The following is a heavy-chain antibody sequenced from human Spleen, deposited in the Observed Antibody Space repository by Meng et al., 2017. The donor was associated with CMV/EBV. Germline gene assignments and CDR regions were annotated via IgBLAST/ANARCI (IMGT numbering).Heavy chain of an antibody. CDR1: GDSVSICTSY. CDR2: VYFTGST. D-gene: IGHD2-2*01. J-gene: IGHJ5*01. Sequence: SVSGDSVSICTSYWSWRRQPPGKGLEWIGYVYFTGSTNYSPSLGNRVTISKDTSKNQFSLNLDSVTAADTALYYCARARRSASYFDSWGQGSLVTVSS. CDR3: ARARRSASYFDS. V-gene: IGHV4-61*01.